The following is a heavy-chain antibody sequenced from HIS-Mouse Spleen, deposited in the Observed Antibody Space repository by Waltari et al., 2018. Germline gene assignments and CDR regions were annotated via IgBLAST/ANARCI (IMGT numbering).Heavy chain of an antibody. J-gene: IGHJ2*01. Sequence: QLQLQESGPGLVKPSETLSLTCTVSGCSILSSSSYWGWPRLPPGKGLEWIGSIYYSGSTYYNPSLKSRVTISVDTSKNQFSLKLSSVTAADTAVYYCAREIPYSSSWYDWYFDLWGRGTLVTVSS. CDR2: IYYSGST. CDR3: AREIPYSSSWYDWYFDL. D-gene: IGHD6-13*01. V-gene: IGHV4-39*07. CDR1: GCSILSSSSY.